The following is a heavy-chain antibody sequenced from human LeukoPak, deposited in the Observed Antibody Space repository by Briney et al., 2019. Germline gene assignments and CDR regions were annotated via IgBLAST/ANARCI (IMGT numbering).Heavy chain of an antibody. CDR2: IRYDGSNK. D-gene: IGHD5-12*01. Sequence: PGGSLRLSCAASGFTFSNYGMHWVRQAPGKGLEWVAFIRYDGSNKYYADSVKGRFTISRDNSKNTLYLQMNSLRAEDTAVYYCAKDRDIVATTAYFDYWGQGTLVTVSS. J-gene: IGHJ4*02. CDR3: AKDRDIVATTAYFDY. V-gene: IGHV3-30*02. CDR1: GFTFSNYG.